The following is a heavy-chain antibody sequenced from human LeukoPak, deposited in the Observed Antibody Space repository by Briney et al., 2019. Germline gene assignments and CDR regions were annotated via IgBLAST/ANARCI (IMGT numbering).Heavy chain of an antibody. CDR1: GYTFTGYY. CDR2: INPNSGGT. D-gene: IGHD4-17*01. Sequence: ASVKVSCKASGYTFTGYYMHWVRQAPGQGLEWMGWINPNSGGTNYAQKFQGRVTMTRDTSISTAYMELSRLRSDDTAVYYCARVSEGAREDYTVTTSNYYYYGMDVWGQGTTVTVSS. V-gene: IGHV1-2*02. CDR3: ARVSEGAREDYTVTTSNYYYYGMDV. J-gene: IGHJ6*02.